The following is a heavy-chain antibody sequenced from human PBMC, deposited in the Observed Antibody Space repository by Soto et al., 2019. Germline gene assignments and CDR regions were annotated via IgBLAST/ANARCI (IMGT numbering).Heavy chain of an antibody. Sequence: QVQLRESGPGLVKPSETLSLPCTVSSGSIGTYFWSWIRQPPGKGLEWIGYIYYSGTTNYNPSLKSRVTIFLDTSKNQFSLRLSSVTAADTAVYYCARGMGGTYDAFDIWGQGTLVTVSS. D-gene: IGHD3-16*01. J-gene: IGHJ3*02. CDR3: ARGMGGTYDAFDI. CDR2: IYYSGTT. V-gene: IGHV4-59*01. CDR1: SGSIGTYF.